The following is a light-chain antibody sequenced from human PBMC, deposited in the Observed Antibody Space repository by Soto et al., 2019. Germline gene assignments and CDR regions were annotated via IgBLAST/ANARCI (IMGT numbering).Light chain of an antibody. Sequence: SYELTQPLSVSVALGQTAIITCGGNNIGSKGVNWYQQKPGQAPVLVICRDRYRPSGIPERFSGSNSGNTATLTISRAQAGDEADYYCQVWASSSVVFGGGTKLTVL. CDR1: NIGSKG. V-gene: IGLV3-9*01. CDR3: QVWASSSVV. CDR2: RDR. J-gene: IGLJ2*01.